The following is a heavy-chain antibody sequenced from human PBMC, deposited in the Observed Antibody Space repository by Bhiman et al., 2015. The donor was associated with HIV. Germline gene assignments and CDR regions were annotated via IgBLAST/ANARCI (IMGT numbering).Heavy chain of an antibody. CDR1: GFTFSSFE. D-gene: IGHD4-17*01. CDR3: ARGSTVTPYWYFDL. V-gene: IGHV3-48*03. CDR2: ISGSGNTI. J-gene: IGHJ2*01. Sequence: EVQLVESGGDLVQPGGSLRLSCAASGFTFSSFEMNWVRQAPGKGLEWVSYISGSGNTIYYADSVKGRFTLSRDNAKNSLFLQMKSLRAEDTAVYYCARGSTVTPYWYFDLWGRGTLVTVSS.